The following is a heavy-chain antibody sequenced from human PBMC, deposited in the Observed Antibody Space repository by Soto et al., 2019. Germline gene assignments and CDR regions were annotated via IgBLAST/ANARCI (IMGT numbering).Heavy chain of an antibody. D-gene: IGHD3-22*01. CDR1: GGSISSYY. CDR3: ARHSSGYYAHFDY. V-gene: IGHV4-59*08. J-gene: IGHJ4*02. CDR2: IYYSGST. Sequence: PSETLSLTCTVSGGSISSYYWSWIRQPPGKGLEWIGYIYYSGSTNYNPSLKSRVTISVDTSKNQFSLKLSSVTAADTAVYYCARHSSGYYAHFDYWGQGTLVTVSS.